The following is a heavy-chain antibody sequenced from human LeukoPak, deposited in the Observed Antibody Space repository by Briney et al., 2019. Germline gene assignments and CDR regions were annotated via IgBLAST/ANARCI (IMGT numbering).Heavy chain of an antibody. CDR2: ISSSGSTI. D-gene: IGHD3-10*02. V-gene: IGHV3-48*03. J-gene: IGHJ6*04. CDR3: AELGITMIGGV. Sequence: GGALRLSCAASGFTFSIYEMNWVRQAPGKGLEWVSYISSSGSTIYYADSVKGRFTISRDNAKNSLYLQMNSLRAEDTAVYYCAELGITMIGGVWGKGTTVTISS. CDR1: GFTFSIYE.